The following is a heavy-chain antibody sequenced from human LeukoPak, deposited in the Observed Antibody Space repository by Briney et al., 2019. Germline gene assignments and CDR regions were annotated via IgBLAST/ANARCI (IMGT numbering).Heavy chain of an antibody. CDR2: ISGSGNTI. Sequence: GGSLRLSCASSGFTFSSYEMNWVRQAPGKGLEWVSYISGSGNTIYYADSVKGRFTISRDNAKNSLYLQMNSLRAEDTAVYYCARGGFSGVVVNLVDDAFDIWGQGTMVTVSS. J-gene: IGHJ3*02. CDR1: GFTFSSYE. CDR3: ARGGFSGVVVNLVDDAFDI. V-gene: IGHV3-48*03. D-gene: IGHD2-15*01.